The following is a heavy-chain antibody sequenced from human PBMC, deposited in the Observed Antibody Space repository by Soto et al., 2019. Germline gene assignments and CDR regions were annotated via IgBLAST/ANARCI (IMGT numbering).Heavy chain of an antibody. CDR1: GFTFSSYA. Sequence: EVQLLESGGGLVQPGGSLRLSCAASGFTFSSYAMSWVRQAPGKGLEWVSDISGSGGSTYYADSVKGRFTISRDNSKNTLYLQMNSLRAEDTAVYYCAKRTTIFGVVIYFDYGGQGTLVTVSS. CDR3: AKRTTIFGVVIYFDY. D-gene: IGHD3-3*01. V-gene: IGHV3-23*01. CDR2: ISGSGGST. J-gene: IGHJ4*02.